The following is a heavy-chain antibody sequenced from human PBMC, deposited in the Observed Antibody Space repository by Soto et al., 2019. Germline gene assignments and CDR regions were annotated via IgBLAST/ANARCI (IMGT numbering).Heavy chain of an antibody. J-gene: IGHJ4*02. Sequence: SLRLSCAASGFIFSDYYMSWIRQTPGRGLEWTSYISTNGRNIYYADSVKGRFTISRDNTKNSLYLQMNSLRAEDTAVYYCARLPPPSCSGGSCSPYWGQGTLVTVSS. CDR3: ARLPPPSCSGGSCSPY. D-gene: IGHD2-15*01. V-gene: IGHV3-11*01. CDR2: ISTNGRNI. CDR1: GFIFSDYY.